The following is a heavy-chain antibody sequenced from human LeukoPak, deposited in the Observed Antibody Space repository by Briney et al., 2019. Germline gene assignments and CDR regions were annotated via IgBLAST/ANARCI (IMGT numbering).Heavy chain of an antibody. CDR3: AKGGEVCSGGSCSPAY. J-gene: IGHJ4*02. V-gene: IGHV3-30*04. Sequence: GGSLRLSCAASGLTFSTNPMHWVRQAPGKGLEWVAVISYDGSNKYYRDSVKGRFTISRDNSKDTLYLQMNSLRAEDTALYYCAKGGEVCSGGSCSPAYWGQGTLVTVSS. D-gene: IGHD2-15*01. CDR2: ISYDGSNK. CDR1: GLTFSTNP.